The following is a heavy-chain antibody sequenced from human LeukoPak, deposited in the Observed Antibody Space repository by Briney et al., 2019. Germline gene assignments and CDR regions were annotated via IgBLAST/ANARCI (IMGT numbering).Heavy chain of an antibody. D-gene: IGHD3-22*01. CDR2: ISGSGDNT. CDR3: AKGSYYDSSGSFYFDY. Sequence: GGSLRLSCAASGFTFSTYFMSWVRQAPGKGLEWVSGISGSGDNTYYADSVKGRFTISRDNSKNTLYVQVNSLGTEDTAAYYCAKGSYYDSSGSFYFDYWGQGTLVTVSS. J-gene: IGHJ4*02. V-gene: IGHV3-23*01. CDR1: GFTFSTYF.